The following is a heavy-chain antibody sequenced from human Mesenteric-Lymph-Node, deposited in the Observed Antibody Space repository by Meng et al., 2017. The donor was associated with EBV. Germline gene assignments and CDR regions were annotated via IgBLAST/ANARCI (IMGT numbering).Heavy chain of an antibody. CDR1: GGSFSGYY. CDR2: INYFGST. V-gene: IGHV4-34*01. J-gene: IGHJ4*02. CDR3: ARGGYYYDSSGQLDY. Sequence: QGQLQQWGAGLLNPCGSLSPTSAVYGGSFSGYYWSWIRQPPGKGLEWVGEINYFGSTNYNPSLESRVTISVDTSKNQFSLKLSSVTAADTAVYYCARGGYYYDSSGQLDYWGQGTLVTVSS. D-gene: IGHD3-22*01.